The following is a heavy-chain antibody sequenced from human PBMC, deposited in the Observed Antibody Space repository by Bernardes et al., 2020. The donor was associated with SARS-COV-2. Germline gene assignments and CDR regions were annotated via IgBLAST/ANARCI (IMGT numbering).Heavy chain of an antibody. CDR1: GFTFSDYY. CDR2: ISNGGGRYT. CDR3: ARESRYSSSSFILDY. J-gene: IGHJ4*02. D-gene: IGHD6-6*01. Sequence: GGSLRLSCAASGFTFSDYYMNWIRQAPGKRLEWVSYISNGGGRYTNYADSVKGRFTISRDVAKNSLYLQMNSLRAEDTAVYYCARESRYSSSSFILDYWGQGTLVTVSS. V-gene: IGHV3-11*06.